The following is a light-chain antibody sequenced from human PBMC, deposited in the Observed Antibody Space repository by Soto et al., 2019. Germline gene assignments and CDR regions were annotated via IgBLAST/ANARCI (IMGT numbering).Light chain of an antibody. CDR3: HQYNKWPPIT. V-gene: IGKV3-15*01. CDR2: DAS. J-gene: IGKJ5*01. Sequence: EIVLTQSPGTLSLSPGERATLSCRASQSVRSDLAWYQQKPGQSPRLLIFDASTRATGIPARFSGSGSGTEFTLTISNLQSEDFAVYYCHQYNKWPPITFGQGTRLEIK. CDR1: QSVRSD.